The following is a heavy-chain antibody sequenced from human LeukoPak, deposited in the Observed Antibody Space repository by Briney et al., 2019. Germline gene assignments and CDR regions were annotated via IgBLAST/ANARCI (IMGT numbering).Heavy chain of an antibody. Sequence: ASVKVSCKASGYTFTGYYMHWVRQAPGQGLEWMGWINPNSGGTNYAQKFQGRVTMTRDTSISTAYMELRSLRSDDTAVYYCARDRGSYWSDYWGQGTLVTVSS. J-gene: IGHJ4*02. V-gene: IGHV1-2*02. CDR1: GYTFTGYY. D-gene: IGHD1-26*01. CDR3: ARDRGSYWSDY. CDR2: INPNSGGT.